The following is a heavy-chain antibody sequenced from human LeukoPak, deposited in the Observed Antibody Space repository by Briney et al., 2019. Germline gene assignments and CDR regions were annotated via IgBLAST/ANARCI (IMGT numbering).Heavy chain of an antibody. CDR1: GGSISSSSYY. V-gene: IGHV4-39*01. Sequence: SETLSLTRTVSGGSISSSSYYWGWIRQPPGKGLEWFGSIYYSGSTYYNPSLKSRVTISVDTSKNQFSLKLSSVTAADTAVYYCARLGDDSSGYYYAPAWFDPWGQGTLVTVSS. CDR3: ARLGDDSSGYYYAPAWFDP. CDR2: IYYSGST. J-gene: IGHJ5*02. D-gene: IGHD3-22*01.